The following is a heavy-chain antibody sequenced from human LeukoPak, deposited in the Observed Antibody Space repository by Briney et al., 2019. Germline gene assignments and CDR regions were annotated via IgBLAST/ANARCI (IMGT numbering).Heavy chain of an antibody. J-gene: IGHJ4*02. Sequence: SETLSLTCTVSGGSISSSSYYWGWIRQPPGKGLEWIGSIYYSGSTYYNPSLKSRVTISVDTSKNQFSLKLSSVTAADTAVYYCARDFGYCSGGSCVLVWGQGTLVTVSS. V-gene: IGHV4-39*02. CDR3: ARDFGYCSGGSCVLV. CDR2: IYYSGST. D-gene: IGHD2-15*01. CDR1: GGSISSSSYY.